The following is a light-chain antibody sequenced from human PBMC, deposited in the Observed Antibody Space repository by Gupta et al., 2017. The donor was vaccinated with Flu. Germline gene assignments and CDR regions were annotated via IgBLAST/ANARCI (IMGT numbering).Light chain of an antibody. J-gene: IGKJ5*01. CDR2: DAS. CDR3: QHRNS. CDR1: QSAGSY. Sequence: EIVLTQSPGTLSLSPGERATLSCRASQSAGSYLARYQQRPGQAPRLLIFDASNRATAIPARFSGSGSGTDFTLTISSLEPEDFAIYFCQHRNSFGQGTRLEIK. V-gene: IGKV3-11*01.